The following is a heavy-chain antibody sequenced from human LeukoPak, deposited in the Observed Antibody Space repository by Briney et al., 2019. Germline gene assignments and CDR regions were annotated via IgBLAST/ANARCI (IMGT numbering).Heavy chain of an antibody. J-gene: IGHJ4*02. CDR2: ISAYSGNT. CDR3: ARVASGAWYLDY. CDR1: GYTFI. Sequence: EASVKVSCKASGYTFIISWVRQAPGQGLEWMGWISAYSGNTKYAQKYQGRVTMTTDTSTSTAYMELRSLRSDDTAVYYCARVASGAWYLDYWGQGTLVTVSS. V-gene: IGHV1-18*01. D-gene: IGHD5-12*01.